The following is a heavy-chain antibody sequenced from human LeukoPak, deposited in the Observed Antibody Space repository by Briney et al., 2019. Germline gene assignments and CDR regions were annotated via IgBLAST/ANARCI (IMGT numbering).Heavy chain of an antibody. CDR3: ARRDSSSWSDY. D-gene: IGHD6-13*01. J-gene: IGHJ4*02. V-gene: IGHV3-49*03. Sequence: PGRSLRLPCTASGFTFGDYAMSWFRQAPGKGLEWVGFIRSKAYGGTTEYAASVKGRFTISRDDSKSIAYLQMNSLKTEDTAVYYCARRDSSSWSDYWGQGTLVTVSS. CDR2: IRSKAYGGTT. CDR1: GFTFGDYA.